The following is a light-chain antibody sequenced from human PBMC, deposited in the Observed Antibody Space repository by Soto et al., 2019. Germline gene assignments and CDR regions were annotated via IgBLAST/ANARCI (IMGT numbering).Light chain of an antibody. J-gene: IGKJ1*01. Sequence: EIVMTQSPATLSVSPGERATLSCRASQSVSSNLAWYQQKPGQAPRLLIYGASTRATGIPARFSGSGSGTEFTLPISSLQSEDFAVYYCQQYNNWHSWTFGQGTKVEIK. CDR1: QSVSSN. CDR3: QQYNNWHSWT. V-gene: IGKV3-15*01. CDR2: GAS.